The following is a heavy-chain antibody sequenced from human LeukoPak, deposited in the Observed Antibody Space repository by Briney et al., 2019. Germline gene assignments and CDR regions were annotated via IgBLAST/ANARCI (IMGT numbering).Heavy chain of an antibody. J-gene: IGHJ4*02. CDR1: GFAFSSYW. CDR3: ARSQFDY. V-gene: IGHV3-74*01. Sequence: GGSLRLSCAPSGFAFSSYWMLWVRQVPGKGVVWVSRISGDGSTTTYADSVKGRFTISRDNTKNILYLQMDSLRTEDTAIYYCARSQFDYRGEGILVTVSS. CDR2: ISGDGSTT.